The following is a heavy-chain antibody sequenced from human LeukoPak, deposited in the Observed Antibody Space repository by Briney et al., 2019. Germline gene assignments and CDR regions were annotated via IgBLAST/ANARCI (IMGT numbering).Heavy chain of an antibody. CDR2: ISAYNGNT. CDR1: GYTFTSYG. Sequence: ASVKVSCKASGYTFTSYGISWVRQAPGQGLEWMGWISAYNGNTNYAQKLQGRVTITTDTYTSTAYIEMRSLRSDDTAVYYCARDPPYCSSTSCYTGGVFDYWGQGTLVTVSS. CDR3: ARDPPYCSSTSCYTGGVFDY. V-gene: IGHV1-18*01. J-gene: IGHJ4*02. D-gene: IGHD2-2*02.